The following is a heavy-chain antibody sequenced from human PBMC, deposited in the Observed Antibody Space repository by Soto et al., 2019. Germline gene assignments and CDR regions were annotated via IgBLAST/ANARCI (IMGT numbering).Heavy chain of an antibody. CDR2: IYYSGST. CDR1: GGSISSGGYY. J-gene: IGHJ6*02. CDR3: ARDRGGKYGMDV. V-gene: IGHV4-31*03. Sequence: SETLSLTCTVSGGSISSGGYYWSWIRQHPGKGLEWIGYIYYSGSTYYNPSLKSRVTISVDTSKNQFSLKLSSVTAADTAVYYCARDRGGKYGMDVWGQGTTVTVSS. D-gene: IGHD3-10*01.